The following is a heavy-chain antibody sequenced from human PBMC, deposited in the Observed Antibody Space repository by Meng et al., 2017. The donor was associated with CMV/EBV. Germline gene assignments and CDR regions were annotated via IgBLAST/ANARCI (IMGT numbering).Heavy chain of an antibody. D-gene: IGHD1-1*01. J-gene: IGHJ3*02. CDR1: GFTFSSYA. V-gene: IGHV3-30-3*01. CDR3: ARDGTSDAFDI. Sequence: LSLTCAASGFTFSSYAMHWVRQAPGKGLEWVAVISYDGSNKYYADSVKGRFTISRDNSKNTLYLQMNSLRAEDTAVYYCARDGTSDAFDIWGQGTMVTV. CDR2: ISYDGSNK.